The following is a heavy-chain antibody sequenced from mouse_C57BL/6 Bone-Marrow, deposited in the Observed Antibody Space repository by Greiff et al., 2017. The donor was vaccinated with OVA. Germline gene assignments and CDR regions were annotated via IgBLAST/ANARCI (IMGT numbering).Heavy chain of an antibody. Sequence: VQLQESGAELARPGASVKLSCKASGYTFTSYGISWVKQRTGQGLEWIGEIYPRSGNTYYNEKFKGKATLTADKSSSTAYMELRSLTSEDSAVYFCARWGYGSSSWYFDVWGTGTTVTVSS. D-gene: IGHD1-1*01. J-gene: IGHJ1*03. CDR1: GYTFTSYG. CDR2: IYPRSGNT. CDR3: ARWGYGSSSWYFDV. V-gene: IGHV1-81*01.